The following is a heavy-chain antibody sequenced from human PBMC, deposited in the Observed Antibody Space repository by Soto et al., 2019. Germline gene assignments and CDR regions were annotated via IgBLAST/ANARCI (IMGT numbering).Heavy chain of an antibody. CDR3: EDKPITVTTGPFDY. V-gene: IGHV3-30*03. CDR1: GFTFSSYG. J-gene: IGHJ4*02. Sequence: GGSLRLSCAASGFTFSSYGMHWVRQAPGKGLEWVAVISFDGSNKYYADFVKGRFTISRDISKNTLYLQMNSLRAEDTAVSYCEDKPITVTTGPFDYWGQGTLVTVSS. D-gene: IGHD4-4*01. CDR2: ISFDGSNK.